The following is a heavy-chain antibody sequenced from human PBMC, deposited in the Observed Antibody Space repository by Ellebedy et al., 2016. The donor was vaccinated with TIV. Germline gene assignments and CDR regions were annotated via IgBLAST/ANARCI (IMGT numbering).Heavy chain of an antibody. V-gene: IGHV3-30-3*01. J-gene: IGHJ1*01. CDR1: GFTFSSYA. CDR2: ISYDVSNK. Sequence: GESLKISXAASGFTFSSYAMHWVRQAPGKGLEWVAVISYDVSNKYYADSVKGRFTISRDNSKNTLYLQMNSLRAEDTAVYYCARGPLPITIFGVVIIGDEYFQHWGQGTLVTVSS. CDR3: ARGPLPITIFGVVIIGDEYFQH. D-gene: IGHD3-3*01.